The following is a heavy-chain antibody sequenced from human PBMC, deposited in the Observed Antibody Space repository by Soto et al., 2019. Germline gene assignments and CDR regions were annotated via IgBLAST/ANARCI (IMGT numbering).Heavy chain of an antibody. J-gene: IGHJ6*02. V-gene: IGHV1-3*01. CDR2: INAGNGNT. CDR3: SLELLNPSDYGMDV. D-gene: IGHD1-7*01. Sequence: SSLKVSCKASGYPFTSYAIHWVRQAPGQRLEWMGWINAGNGNTKYSQKFQGRVTITRDTSASTAYMELSSLRSEDTAVYYCSLELLNPSDYGMDVWGQGTTVTVSS. CDR1: GYPFTSYA.